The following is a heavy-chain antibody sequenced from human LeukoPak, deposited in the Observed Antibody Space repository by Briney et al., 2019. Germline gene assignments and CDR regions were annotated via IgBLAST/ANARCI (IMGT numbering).Heavy chain of an antibody. J-gene: IGHJ4*02. D-gene: IGHD6-6*01. CDR2: IYPGDSDT. CDR3: ARSRSGRRTDSSSLIYFDY. CDR1: GYSFTSYW. V-gene: IGHV5-51*01. Sequence: KVGEPLKISCKGSGYSFTSYWIGWVRQMPGKGLEWMGIIYPGDSDTRYSPSFQGQVTISADKSISTAYLQWSSLKASDTAMYYCARSRSGRRTDSSSLIYFDYWGQGTLVTVSS.